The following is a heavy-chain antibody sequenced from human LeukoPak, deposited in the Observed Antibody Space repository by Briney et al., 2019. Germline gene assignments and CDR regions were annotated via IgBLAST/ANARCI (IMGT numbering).Heavy chain of an antibody. J-gene: IGHJ6*03. CDR2: IYDSGSA. CDR1: GVSINSHY. V-gene: IGHV4-59*11. D-gene: IGHD3-3*01. Sequence: SETLSLSCTVSGVSINSHYWSWIRQPPGKGLEWIGFIYDSGSANYKSSLKSRVTITVDTSKNQFSLKLNSVSAADTAVYSCARVLQNYSPMDVWGKGTTVTVSS. CDR3: ARVLQNYSPMDV.